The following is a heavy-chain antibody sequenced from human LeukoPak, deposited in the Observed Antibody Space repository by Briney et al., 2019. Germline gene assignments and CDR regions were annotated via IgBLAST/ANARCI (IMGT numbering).Heavy chain of an antibody. J-gene: IGHJ4*02. D-gene: IGHD2-15*01. CDR3: AKVNGKGLAV. Sequence: GGSLRLSCVASRFIFRRYAMSWVRQAAWKGLEWVSVISGSGGSNHNADSVKGGFTISRDNTKNTLYLQINSVRDEDTAVYYCAKVNGKGLAVWGQGTLVTVSS. CDR1: RFIFRRYA. V-gene: IGHV3-23*01. CDR2: ISGSGGSN.